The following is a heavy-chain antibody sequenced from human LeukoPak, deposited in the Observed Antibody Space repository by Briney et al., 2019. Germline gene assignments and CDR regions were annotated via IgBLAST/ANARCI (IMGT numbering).Heavy chain of an antibody. CDR3: VALDPPPYCGSGSYTY. CDR1: GFPFSTYA. CDR2: ISSNGGSI. V-gene: IGHV3-64D*06. Sequence: PGGSLRLSCSASGFPFSTYAMHWVRQAPGKGLEYVSVISSNGGSIYYIDSVKGRFTISRDNSKNTLYLQMSSLRAEDTAVYYCVALDPPPYCGSGSYTYWGRGTLVTVSS. D-gene: IGHD3-10*01. J-gene: IGHJ4*02.